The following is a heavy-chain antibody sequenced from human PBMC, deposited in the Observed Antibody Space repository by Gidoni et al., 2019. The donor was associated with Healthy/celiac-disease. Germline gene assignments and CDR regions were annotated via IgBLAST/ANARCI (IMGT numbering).Heavy chain of an antibody. J-gene: IGHJ6*02. CDR1: GYTLTDLS. CDR3: ATRRVLEEGGYYYYYYGMDV. V-gene: IGHV1-24*01. Sequence: QVQLVQSGAEVKKPGASVKVSCKVSGYTLTDLSMHWVRQAPGKGLEWMGGFDPEDGETIYAQKFQGRVTMTEDTSTDTDYMGLSSLRSEDTAVYYCATRRVLEEGGYYYYYYGMDVWGQGTTVTVSS. CDR2: FDPEDGET. D-gene: IGHD2-8*02.